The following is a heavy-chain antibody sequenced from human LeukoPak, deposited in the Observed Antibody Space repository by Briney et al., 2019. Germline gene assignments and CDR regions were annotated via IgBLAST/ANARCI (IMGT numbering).Heavy chain of an antibody. CDR1: GGSISSSSYY. D-gene: IGHD2-2*01. J-gene: IGHJ5*02. Sequence: SETLSLTCTVSGGSISSSSYYWGWIRQPPGKGLEWIGSIYYSGSTYYNPSLKSRVTISVDTSKNQFSLKLSSVTAADTAVYYCARGPCSTSCYPNWFDPWGQGTLVTVSS. CDR3: ARGPCSTSCYPNWFDP. CDR2: IYYSGST. V-gene: IGHV4-39*01.